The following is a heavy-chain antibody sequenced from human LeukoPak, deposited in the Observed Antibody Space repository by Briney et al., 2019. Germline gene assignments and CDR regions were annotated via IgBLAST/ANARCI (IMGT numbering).Heavy chain of an antibody. CDR3: ASWGAGGNS. CDR2: INPDGSGK. CDR1: GFTLSTYW. J-gene: IGHJ4*02. V-gene: IGHV3-7*01. D-gene: IGHD3-16*01. Sequence: PGESLRLSCEASGFTLSTYWMNWVRQVPGKGLDWVANINPDGSGKRYVDPVKGRFTIARDNADNSLSLQMNSLRAEDTAVYYCASWGAGGNSWGQGTLVTVSS.